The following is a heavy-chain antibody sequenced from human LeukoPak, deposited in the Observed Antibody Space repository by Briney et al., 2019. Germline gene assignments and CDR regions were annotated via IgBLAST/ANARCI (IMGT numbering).Heavy chain of an antibody. CDR3: TRDQRYPRWPYYYDSSGYYYGDY. CDR1: GFTFSDYY. D-gene: IGHD3-22*01. CDR2: IRSKAYGGTT. Sequence: GGSLRLSCAASGFTFSDYYMSWIRQAPGKGLEWVGFIRSKAYGGTTEYAASVKGRFTISRDDSKSIAYLQMNSLKTEDTAVYYCTRDQRYPRWPYYYDSSGYYYGDYWGQGTLVTVSP. J-gene: IGHJ4*02. V-gene: IGHV3-49*03.